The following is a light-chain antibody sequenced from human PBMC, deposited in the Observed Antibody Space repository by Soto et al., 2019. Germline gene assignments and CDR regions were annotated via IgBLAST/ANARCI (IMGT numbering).Light chain of an antibody. CDR1: QSVSSTY. V-gene: IGKV3-20*01. CDR2: RAS. CDR3: QQCGISPFT. Sequence: EIVLAPSPGTLSLSPGERATLSCRASQSVSSTYLTWYQHKPGQAPRLLIYRASRRVAGIPDRVSGSGSGTDFTLTITRLEPEDFSMYYCQQCGISPFTVGRGTKVDIK. J-gene: IGKJ2*01.